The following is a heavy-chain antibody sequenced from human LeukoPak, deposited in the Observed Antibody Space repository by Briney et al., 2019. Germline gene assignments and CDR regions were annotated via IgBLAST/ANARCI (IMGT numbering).Heavy chain of an antibody. V-gene: IGHV3-30*02. CDR2: IRCDGSNK. CDR3: ATTVAGHHFDY. Sequence: GGSLRLSCAASGFTFSSYGMHWVRQAPGKGLEWVAFIRCDGSNKYYADSVKGRFTISRDNSKNTLYLQMNSLRAEDTAVYYCATTVAGHHFDYWGQGTLVTVSS. J-gene: IGHJ4*02. CDR1: GFTFSSYG. D-gene: IGHD6-19*01.